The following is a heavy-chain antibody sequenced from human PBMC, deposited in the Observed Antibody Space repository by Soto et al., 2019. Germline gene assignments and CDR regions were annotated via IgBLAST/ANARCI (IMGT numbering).Heavy chain of an antibody. D-gene: IGHD3-22*01. CDR3: ERDFGARGGVEYYDAGGHAFDI. Sequence: SETLSLTCAVSGGSISSSNWLSWVRQPPGKGLEWIGEIYHSGSTNYNPSLKSRVTIAVDKSKNQFSLKLTAVTAAATAVYYCERDFGARGGVEYYDAGGHAFDIWGQGTMVTVSS. CDR1: GGSISSSNW. V-gene: IGHV4-4*02. J-gene: IGHJ3*02. CDR2: IYHSGST.